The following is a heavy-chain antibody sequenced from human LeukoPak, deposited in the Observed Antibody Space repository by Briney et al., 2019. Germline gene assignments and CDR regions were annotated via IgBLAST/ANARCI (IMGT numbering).Heavy chain of an antibody. V-gene: IGHV1-69*13. CDR1: GGTFSSYA. CDR3: AIIVATMSYYYYGMTS. J-gene: IGHJ6*02. Sequence: GASVKVSCKASGGTFSSYAISWVRQAPGQGLEWMGGIIPIFGTANYAQKFQGRVTITADESTSTAYMELSSLGSEDTAVYYCAIIVATMSYYYYGMTSGAKGPRSPSP. D-gene: IGHD5-12*01. CDR2: IIPIFGTA.